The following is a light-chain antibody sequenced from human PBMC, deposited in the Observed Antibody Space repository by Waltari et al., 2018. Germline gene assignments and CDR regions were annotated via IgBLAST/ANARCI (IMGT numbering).Light chain of an antibody. Sequence: SYELTQPPSVSVSPGQTATITCSGDALPGQYASWYQQKPGQAPLLVIYKDNKRPSGIPVRFSGSTSGTIVTFTSSGVQAEDEADYYCQSADSSGAYKVFGTGTKVSVL. V-gene: IGLV3-25*03. CDR1: ALPGQY. J-gene: IGLJ1*01. CDR3: QSADSSGAYKV. CDR2: KDN.